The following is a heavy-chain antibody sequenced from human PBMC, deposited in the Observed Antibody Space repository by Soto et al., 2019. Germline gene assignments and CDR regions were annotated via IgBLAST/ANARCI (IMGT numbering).Heavy chain of an antibody. CDR3: SKNLAVAGWVCDY. D-gene: IGHD6-19*01. V-gene: IGHV3-23*01. Sequence: EVQLLESGGGLVQPGGSLRLSCAASGFTFSSYAMSWVRQAPGKGLEWVSAISGRGGSTYYADSVKGRFTISRDNSKNTLYLQMNSLSAEDTAVYYWSKNLAVAGWVCDYWGQGTLVTVSS. J-gene: IGHJ4*02. CDR1: GFTFSSYA. CDR2: ISGRGGST.